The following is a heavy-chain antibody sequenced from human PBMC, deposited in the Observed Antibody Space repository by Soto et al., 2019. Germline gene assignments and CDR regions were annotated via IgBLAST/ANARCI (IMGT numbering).Heavy chain of an antibody. Sequence: QVHLVQSGPEVKMPGASVKVSCRGSGYTFSNYGLTWVRQAPGQGFEWMGWISLNNGDTNYAQQLQGRLTVTTDTPXXPXYXXLRSLRSDDTAVYYCARDGFYDSGDIWVGDAAVDIWGHGTMVTVSS. CDR3: ARDGFYDSGDIWVGDAAVDI. CDR1: GYTFSNYG. CDR2: ISLNNGDT. V-gene: IGHV1-18*01. J-gene: IGHJ3*02. D-gene: IGHD3-22*01.